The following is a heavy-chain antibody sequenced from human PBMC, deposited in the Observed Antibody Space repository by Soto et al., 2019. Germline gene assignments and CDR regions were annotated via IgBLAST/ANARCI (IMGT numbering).Heavy chain of an antibody. V-gene: IGHV4-30-2*01. CDR2: IYNSGST. D-gene: IGHD4-17*01. CDR1: GGSISSGGYS. J-gene: IGHJ4*02. Sequence: SETLSLTCAVSGGSISSGGYSWSWIRQPPGKGLEWIGYIYNSGSTYYKQSLKSRVTISVDRSKNQFSLKLSSVTAAYTAVYYCARASTTVTTLDYWGQGTLVTVSS. CDR3: ARASTTVTTLDY.